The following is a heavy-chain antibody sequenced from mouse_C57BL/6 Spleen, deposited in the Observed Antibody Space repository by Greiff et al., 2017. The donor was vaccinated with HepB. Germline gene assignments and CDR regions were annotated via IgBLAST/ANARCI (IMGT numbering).Heavy chain of an antibody. D-gene: IGHD1-1*01. CDR1: GYTFTSYT. CDR2: INPSSGYT. CDR3: ATPYYGSSHWYFDV. J-gene: IGHJ1*03. V-gene: IGHV1-4*01. Sequence: VQLQESGAELARPGASVKMSCKASGYTFTSYTMHWVKQRPGQGLEWIGYINPSSGYTKYNQKFKDKATLTADKSSSTAYMQLSSLTSEASAVYYCATPYYGSSHWYFDVWGTGTTVTVSS.